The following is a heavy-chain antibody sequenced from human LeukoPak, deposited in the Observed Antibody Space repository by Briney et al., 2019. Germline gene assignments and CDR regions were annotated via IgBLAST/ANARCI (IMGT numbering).Heavy chain of an antibody. CDR2: ISGSGGST. D-gene: IGHD3-10*01. V-gene: IGHV3-23*01. J-gene: IGHJ6*03. CDR3: ARDRLWFGELSLKYYMDV. CDR1: GFTFSSYA. Sequence: GGSLRLSCAASGFTFSSYAMSWVRQAPGKGLEWVSAISGSGGSTYYADSVKGRFTISRDNSKNTLYLQMNSLRAEDTAVYYCARDRLWFGELSLKYYMDVWGKGTTVTVSS.